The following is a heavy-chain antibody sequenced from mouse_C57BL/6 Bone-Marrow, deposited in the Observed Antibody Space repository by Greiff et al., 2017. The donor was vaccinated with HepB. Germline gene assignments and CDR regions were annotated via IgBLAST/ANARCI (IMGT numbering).Heavy chain of an antibody. CDR3: ARDLTGRFAY. D-gene: IGHD4-1*01. CDR2: ISDGGSYT. V-gene: IGHV5-4*01. CDR1: GFTFSSYA. Sequence: EVQLVESGGGLVKPGGSLKLSCAASGFTFSSYAMSWVRQTPEKRLEWVATISDGGSYTYYPDNVKGRFTISRDNAKNNLYLQMSHLKSEDTAMYYCARDLTGRFAYWGQGTLVTVSA. J-gene: IGHJ3*01.